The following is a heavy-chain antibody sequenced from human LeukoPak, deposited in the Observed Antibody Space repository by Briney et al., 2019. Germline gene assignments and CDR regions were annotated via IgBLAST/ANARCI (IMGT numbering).Heavy chain of an antibody. CDR2: IIPIFHTP. J-gene: IGHJ4*02. CDR3: AREVGRAFDY. D-gene: IGHD3/OR15-3a*01. Sequence: ASVKVSCKASGYTFTSYGISWVRQAPGQGLEWTGGIIPIFHTPNYAQKFQGRVTMTTDTSTSTAYMELRSLRSDDTAVYYCAREVGRAFDYWGQGTLVTVSS. V-gene: IGHV1-18*01. CDR1: GYTFTSYG.